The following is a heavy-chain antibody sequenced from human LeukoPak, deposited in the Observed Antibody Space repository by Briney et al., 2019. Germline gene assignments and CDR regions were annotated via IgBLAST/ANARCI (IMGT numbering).Heavy chain of an antibody. V-gene: IGHV3-30*18. CDR3: AKDSVVVAAAPEGNFDY. D-gene: IGHD2-15*01. CDR1: GFTFSSYG. CDR2: ISYDGSNK. J-gene: IGHJ4*02. Sequence: GGSLRLSCAASGFTFSSYGMHWVRQAPGKGLERVAVISYDGSNKYYADSVKGRFTISRDNSKNTLYLQMNSLRAEDTAVYYCAKDSVVVAAAPEGNFDYWGQGTLVTVSS.